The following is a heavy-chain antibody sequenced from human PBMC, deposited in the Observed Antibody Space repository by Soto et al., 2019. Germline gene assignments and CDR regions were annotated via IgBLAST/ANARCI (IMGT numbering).Heavy chain of an antibody. CDR1: GASISNSNYY. Sequence: PSETLSLTCTVSGASISNSNYYWGWIRQPPGKGLEWIGSIDYSGPTFYSPSLKSRVTISVDTSENQFSLKLTSVTAADTAVYYCARGVRVVVPAAMRNYYYMDVWGKGTTVTVSS. V-gene: IGHV4-39*01. CDR3: ARGVRVVVPAAMRNYYYMDV. D-gene: IGHD2-2*01. J-gene: IGHJ6*03. CDR2: IDYSGPT.